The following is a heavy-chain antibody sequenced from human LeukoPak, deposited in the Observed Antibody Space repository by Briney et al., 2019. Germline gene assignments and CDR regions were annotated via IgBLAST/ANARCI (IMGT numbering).Heavy chain of an antibody. D-gene: IGHD1-1*01. CDR1: GGSISSSTW. V-gene: IGHV4-4*02. CDR3: ARTSNYWSPYFDY. J-gene: IGHJ4*02. Sequence: SETLSLTCAVSGGSISSSTWWTWVRQPPGKGLEWIGEIYHSGSTNYNPSLKSRVTISVDKSKNQFSLKLTSVTAADTAVYYCARTSNYWSPYFDYWGQGALVTVSS. CDR2: IYHSGST.